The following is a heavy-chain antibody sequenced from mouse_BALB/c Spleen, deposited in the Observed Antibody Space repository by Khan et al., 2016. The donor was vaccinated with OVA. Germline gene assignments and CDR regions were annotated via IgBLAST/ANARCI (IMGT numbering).Heavy chain of an antibody. CDR1: GYSITSEYT. V-gene: IGHV3-2*02. D-gene: IGHD2-4*01. J-gene: IGHJ3*01. CDR3: ARKDYYDCDPFAY. Sequence: EVQLQESGPGLVKPSQSLSLTCTVTGYSITSEYTWNWIRQFPGNKLEWMGFISYSGNTRYNPSLKSRISITRDTSKNQFFLQLNSVTSEDTATYYSARKDYYDCDPFAYWGQGTLVTVSA. CDR2: ISYSGNT.